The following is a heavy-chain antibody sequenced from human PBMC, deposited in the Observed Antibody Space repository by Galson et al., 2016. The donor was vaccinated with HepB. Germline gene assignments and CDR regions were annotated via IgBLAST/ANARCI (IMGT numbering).Heavy chain of an antibody. CDR2: MDPNTGDA. D-gene: IGHD2-15*01. V-gene: IGHV1-8*01. CDR1: GYTFTDSD. Sequence: SVKVSCKASGYTFTDSDINWVRQATGQGLEWMGRMDPNTGDAGYAQKFKGRVTLTRNTSINTAYMELSALRSEDTAVYYCARGRLGMFYSKFDPWGRGTLVSVSS. J-gene: IGHJ2*01. CDR3: ARGRLGMFYSKFDP.